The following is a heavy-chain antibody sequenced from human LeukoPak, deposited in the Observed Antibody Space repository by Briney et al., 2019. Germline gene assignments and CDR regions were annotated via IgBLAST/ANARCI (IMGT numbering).Heavy chain of an antibody. CDR3: AKDAIDITQGNGMDV. V-gene: IGHV3-30*18. D-gene: IGHD3-3*01. CDR1: GFTFSSYG. CDR2: ISYDGSNK. J-gene: IGHJ6*02. Sequence: GGSLRLSCAASGFTFSSYGMHWVRQAPGKGLEWVAVISYDGSNKYYADSVKGRFTISRDNSKNTLYLQMNSLRAEDTAVCYCAKDAIDITQGNGMDVWGQGTTVTVSS.